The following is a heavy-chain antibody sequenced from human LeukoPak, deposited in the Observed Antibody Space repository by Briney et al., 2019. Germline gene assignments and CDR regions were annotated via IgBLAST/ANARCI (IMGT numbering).Heavy chain of an antibody. CDR1: GFTFSSYW. V-gene: IGHV3-7*01. CDR2: IRQDGSEK. D-gene: IGHD3-22*01. Sequence: GGSLRLSCAASGFTFSSYWMIWVRQAPGKGLEWVANIRQDGSEKYYVASVRGRFTISRDNAKNSLYLQMNSLRREDTAVYYCARLADYDSSGYFDYWGQGTLVTVSS. CDR3: ARLADYDSSGYFDY. J-gene: IGHJ4*02.